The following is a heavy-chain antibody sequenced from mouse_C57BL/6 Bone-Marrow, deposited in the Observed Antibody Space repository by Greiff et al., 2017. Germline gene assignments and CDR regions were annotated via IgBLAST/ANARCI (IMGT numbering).Heavy chain of an antibody. D-gene: IGHD1-1*01. CDR3: AIYYYGSSQGYFDY. V-gene: IGHV5-17*01. J-gene: IGHJ2*01. CDR2: ISSGSSTI. CDR1: GFTFSDYG. Sequence: EVMLVESGGGLVKPGGSLKLSCAASGFTFSDYGMHWVRQAPEKGLEWVAYISSGSSTIYYADTVKGRFTISRDNAKNTLFLQMTSLRSEDTAMYYCAIYYYGSSQGYFDYWGQGTTLTVSS.